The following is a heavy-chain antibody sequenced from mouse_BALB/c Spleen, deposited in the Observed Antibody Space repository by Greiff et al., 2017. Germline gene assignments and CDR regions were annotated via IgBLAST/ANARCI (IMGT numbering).Heavy chain of an antibody. Sequence: DVKLVESGGGLVKPGGSLKLSCAASGFAFSSYDMSWVRQTPEKRLEWVAYISSGGGSTYYPDTVKGRFTISRDNAKNTLYLQMSSLKSEDTAMYYCARHYYYGSSYRGSYYAMDYWGQGTSVTVSS. D-gene: IGHD1-1*01. CDR2: ISSGGGST. J-gene: IGHJ4*01. CDR3: ARHYYYGSSYRGSYYAMDY. CDR1: GFAFSSYD. V-gene: IGHV5-12-1*01.